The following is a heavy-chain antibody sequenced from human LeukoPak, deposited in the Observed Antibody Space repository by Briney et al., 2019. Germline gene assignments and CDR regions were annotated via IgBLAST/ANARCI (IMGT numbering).Heavy chain of an antibody. CDR3: ARGSEGYCSGGGCYYGMDV. V-gene: IGHV3-30*03. J-gene: IGHJ6*01. Sequence: PGGSLRLSCAASGFTFSSYGMHWVRQAPGKGLEWVAVISYDGSNKYYADSVKGRFTISRDNAENSLYLQMNSLRAEDTAVYYCARGSEGYCSGGGCYYGMDVWGQGTTVTVSS. CDR1: GFTFSSYG. D-gene: IGHD2-15*01. CDR2: ISYDGSNK.